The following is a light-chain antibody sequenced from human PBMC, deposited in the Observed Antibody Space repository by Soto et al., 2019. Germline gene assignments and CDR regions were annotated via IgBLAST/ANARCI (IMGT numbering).Light chain of an antibody. J-gene: IGKJ3*01. CDR2: GAS. CDR1: QSVGTY. Sequence: ETVLTQSPATLSLSPGERATLSCRASQSVGTYLAWYQQRPGQAPRLLIYGASNRATGIPARFSGSGSGTDFTRTISSLEPEDFAVYYCQQRIHWPPFTFGPGTNVDIK. V-gene: IGKV3-11*01. CDR3: QQRIHWPPFT.